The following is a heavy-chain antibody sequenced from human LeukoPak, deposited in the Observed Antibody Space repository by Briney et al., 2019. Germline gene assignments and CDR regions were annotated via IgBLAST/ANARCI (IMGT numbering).Heavy chain of an antibody. D-gene: IGHD2-15*01. V-gene: IGHV3-48*01. CDR1: GFTFSSYS. CDR2: ISSSSSTI. J-gene: IGHJ4*02. CDR3: ARGGYDRDIVVVVAATYPLTY. Sequence: GGSLRLSCAASGFTFSSYSMNWVRQAPGKGLEWVSHISSSSSTIYYADSVKGRFTISRDNAKNSLYLQMNSLRAEDTAVYYCARGGYDRDIVVVVAATYPLTYWGQGTLVTVSS.